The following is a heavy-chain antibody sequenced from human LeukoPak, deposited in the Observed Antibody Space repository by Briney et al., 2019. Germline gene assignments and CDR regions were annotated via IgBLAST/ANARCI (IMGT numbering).Heavy chain of an antibody. D-gene: IGHD4-17*01. CDR3: ARDQAADYGDYVGAFDI. V-gene: IGHV4-59*01. Sequence: ASETLSLTCTVSGGSISSYYWSWIRQPPGKGLEWIGYIYYSGSTNYNPSLKSRVTISVDTSKNQFSLKLSSVTAADTAVYYCARDQAADYGDYVGAFDIWGQGTMVTVSS. CDR1: GGSISSYY. CDR2: IYYSGST. J-gene: IGHJ3*02.